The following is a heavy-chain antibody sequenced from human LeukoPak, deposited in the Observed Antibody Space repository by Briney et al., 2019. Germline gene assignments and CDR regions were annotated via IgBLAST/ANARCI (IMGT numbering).Heavy chain of an antibody. D-gene: IGHD2-15*01. CDR3: ARPVTAATYYYYSMDV. Sequence: ASVKVSCKASGYTFTGYYMHWVRQAPGQGLEWMGWINPNSGGTNYAQKFQGRVTMTRDTSISTAYMELSRLRSDDTAVYYCARPVTAATYYYYSMDVWGQGTTVTVSS. CDR2: INPNSGGT. J-gene: IGHJ6*02. CDR1: GYTFTGYY. V-gene: IGHV1-2*02.